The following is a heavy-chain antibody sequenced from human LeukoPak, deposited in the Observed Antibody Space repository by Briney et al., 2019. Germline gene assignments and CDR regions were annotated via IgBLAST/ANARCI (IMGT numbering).Heavy chain of an antibody. J-gene: IGHJ3*02. D-gene: IGHD3-3*01. CDR1: GGSISSGGYS. CDR3: ARSPVGGPSSDAFDI. Sequence: SETLSLTCAVSGGSISSGGYSWSWIRQPPGKGLEWIGYIYHSGSTYYNPSLKSRVTISVDRSKNQFSLKLSSVTAADTAVYYCARSPVGGPSSDAFDIWGQGTMVTVSS. CDR2: IYHSGST. V-gene: IGHV4-30-2*01.